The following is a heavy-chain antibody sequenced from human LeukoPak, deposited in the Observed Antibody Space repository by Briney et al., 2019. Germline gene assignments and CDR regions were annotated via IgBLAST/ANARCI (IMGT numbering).Heavy chain of an antibody. Sequence: ASVKVSCKASGYTFSSYSVHWVRQAPEQGLDWMGIINPSGGSTSYAQKFQGRVTMTRDTSTSTVYMQLSSLRSEDTAVYYCARAISPVAYYGMDVWGQGTTVTVSS. CDR1: GYTFSSYS. CDR2: INPSGGST. D-gene: IGHD3-3*01. V-gene: IGHV1-46*01. J-gene: IGHJ6*02. CDR3: ARAISPVAYYGMDV.